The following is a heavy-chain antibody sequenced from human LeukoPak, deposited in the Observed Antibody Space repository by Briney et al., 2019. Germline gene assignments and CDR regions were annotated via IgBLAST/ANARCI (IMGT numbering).Heavy chain of an antibody. CDR3: ARAGSTVIHY. D-gene: IGHD4-17*01. CDR1: GDSISSYY. V-gene: IGHV4-59*01. Sequence: PSETLSLTCTVSGDSISSYYWSWIRQPPGKGLEWIGYIYYSGSTYYNASLKGRVTISVDTSKNQFSLKLSSVTAADTAVYYCARAGSTVIHYWGQGTLVTVSS. J-gene: IGHJ4*02. CDR2: IYYSGST.